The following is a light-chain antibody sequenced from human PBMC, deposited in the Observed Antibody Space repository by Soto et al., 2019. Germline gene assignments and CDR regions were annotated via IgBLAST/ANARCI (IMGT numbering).Light chain of an antibody. Sequence: EIVLTQSPGTLSLSPGERATLSCRASQTINSRYLAWYQQKPGQAPRLLIYGASSRATGIPDRFSGSGSGTDFTLTISRLEPEDLAVYSCQQYGSSPLTFGGGTKVEIK. V-gene: IGKV3-20*01. CDR2: GAS. CDR1: QTINSRY. CDR3: QQYGSSPLT. J-gene: IGKJ4*01.